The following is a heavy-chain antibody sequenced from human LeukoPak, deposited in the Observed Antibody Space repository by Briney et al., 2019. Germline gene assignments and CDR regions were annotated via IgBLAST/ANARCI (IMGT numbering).Heavy chain of an antibody. D-gene: IGHD3-9*01. CDR3: ARLHYDVLTGPFDY. Sequence: GGSLRLSCAASGITVNTNYMSWVRQDPGKGLEWVSIIYSGGATFYADSVKGRFTISRESSKNTLWLQMNSLRAEDTAVYYCARLHYDVLTGPFDYWDQGTLVTVS. J-gene: IGHJ4*02. CDR2: IYSGGAT. CDR1: GITVNTNY. V-gene: IGHV3-66*04.